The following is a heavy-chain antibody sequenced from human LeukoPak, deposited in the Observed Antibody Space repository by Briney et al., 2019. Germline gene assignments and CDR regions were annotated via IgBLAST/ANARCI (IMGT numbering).Heavy chain of an antibody. Sequence: PSETLSLTCTVSGGSINNYYWSWIRQPPGKGLEWIGYIYYSGSINYNPSLKSRVTISVDTSKNQFSLKLSSVTAADTAVYYCAREDHTAMVDSWGQGTLVTVSS. CDR2: IYYSGSI. CDR1: GGSINNYY. J-gene: IGHJ4*02. CDR3: AREDHTAMVDS. D-gene: IGHD5-18*01. V-gene: IGHV4-59*01.